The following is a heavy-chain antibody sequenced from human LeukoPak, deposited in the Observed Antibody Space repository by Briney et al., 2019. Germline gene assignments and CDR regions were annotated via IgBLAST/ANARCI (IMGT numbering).Heavy chain of an antibody. D-gene: IGHD2-21*01. CDR1: GFTFSGYE. CDR2: IGSRGTTI. V-gene: IGHV3-48*03. J-gene: IGHJ4*02. CDR3: ATVLWGGQFDY. Sequence: GGSLRLSCAASGFTFSGYEVTWVRQAPGKGVEWVSYIGSRGTTIYYADSVEGRLTISRDNAKSSLYLQMNSLRGEDTAVYYCATVLWGGQFDYWGQGTLVTVSS.